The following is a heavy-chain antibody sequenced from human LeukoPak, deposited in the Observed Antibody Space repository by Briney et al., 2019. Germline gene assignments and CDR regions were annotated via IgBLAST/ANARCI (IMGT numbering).Heavy chain of an antibody. D-gene: IGHD6-6*01. J-gene: IGHJ4*02. CDR2: INPNSGGT. CDR1: GYTFTGYY. Sequence: ASVKVSCKASGYTFTGYYMHWVRQAPGQGLEWMGWINPNSGGTNYAQKLQGRVTMTTDTSTSTAYMELRSLRSDDTAVYYCARVQYSSSSVHRPPPYYWGQGTLVTVSS. CDR3: ARVQYSSSSVHRPPPYY. V-gene: IGHV1-2*02.